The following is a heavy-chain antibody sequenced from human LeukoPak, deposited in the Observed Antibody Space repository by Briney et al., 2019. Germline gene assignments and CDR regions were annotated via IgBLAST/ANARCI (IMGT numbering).Heavy chain of an antibody. CDR2: IIPILGIA. J-gene: IGHJ4*02. D-gene: IGHD5-18*01. V-gene: IGHV1-69*02. CDR3: ARGVRDVDTAMIIDY. CDR1: GGTFSSYT. Sequence: ASVKVSCKASGGTFSSYTISWVRQAPGQGLEWMGRIIPILGIANYAQKLQGRVTMTTDTSTSTAYMELRSLRSDDTAVYYCARGVRDVDTAMIIDYWGQGTLVTVSS.